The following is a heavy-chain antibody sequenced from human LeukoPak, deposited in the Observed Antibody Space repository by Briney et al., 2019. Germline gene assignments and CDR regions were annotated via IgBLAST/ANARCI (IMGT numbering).Heavy chain of an antibody. Sequence: GGSLRLSCAASGFTFSNYEVNWVRQAPGKGLEWVSYISSSGSAIYYADSVKGRFTISRDNAKNSLYLQMNSLRAEDTAVYYCVREKADFGIFDFWGQGTLVTVSS. CDR2: ISSSGSAI. J-gene: IGHJ4*02. CDR3: VREKADFGIFDF. V-gene: IGHV3-48*03. CDR1: GFTFSNYE. D-gene: IGHD3/OR15-3a*01.